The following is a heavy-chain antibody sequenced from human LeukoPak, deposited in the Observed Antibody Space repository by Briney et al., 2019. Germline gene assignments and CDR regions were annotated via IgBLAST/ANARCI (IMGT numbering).Heavy chain of an antibody. V-gene: IGHV3-66*01. CDR2: IYSADTT. D-gene: IGHD2-15*01. CDR1: GFTVSSDY. Sequence: GGSLRLSCAASGFTVSSDYMTWVRQAPGKGLEWVSIIYSADTTYYADSMRGRFTISRDNSKNTLYLQMNSLRAEDSAVYYCAREDRWMGGFDYWGQGTLVTVSS. J-gene: IGHJ4*02. CDR3: AREDRWMGGFDY.